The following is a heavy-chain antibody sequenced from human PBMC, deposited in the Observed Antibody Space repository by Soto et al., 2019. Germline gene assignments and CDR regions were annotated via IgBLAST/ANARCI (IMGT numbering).Heavy chain of an antibody. Sequence: QVQLVQSGAEVKKPGSSVKVSCKASGGTFSSYAISWVRQAPGHGLEWMGGIIPIFGTANYAQKFQGRVTITSDESTSTAYMELSSLRSEDTAVYYCARETEVAGTLPLFDLWGRGTLVTVSS. CDR1: GGTFSSYA. V-gene: IGHV1-69*01. D-gene: IGHD6-19*01. CDR2: IIPIFGTA. J-gene: IGHJ2*01. CDR3: ARETEVAGTLPLFDL.